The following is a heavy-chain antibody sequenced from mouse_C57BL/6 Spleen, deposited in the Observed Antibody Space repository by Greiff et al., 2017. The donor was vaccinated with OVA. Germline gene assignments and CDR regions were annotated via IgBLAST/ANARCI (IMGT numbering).Heavy chain of an antibody. D-gene: IGHD2-2*01. Sequence: QVQLQQPGAELVKPGASVKLSCKASGYTFTSYWMHWVKQRPGQGLEWIGMIHPNSGSTNYNEKFKSKATLTVDKSSSTAYMQLSSLTSEDSAVYDCARRDYGYDWYFDVWGTGTTVTVSS. J-gene: IGHJ1*03. CDR2: IHPNSGST. CDR3: ARRDYGYDWYFDV. V-gene: IGHV1-64*01. CDR1: GYTFTSYW.